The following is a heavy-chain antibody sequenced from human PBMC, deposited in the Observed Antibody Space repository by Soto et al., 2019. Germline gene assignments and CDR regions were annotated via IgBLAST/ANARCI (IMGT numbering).Heavy chain of an antibody. CDR2: IYFRGTT. D-gene: IGHD3-22*01. CDR1: GGSSSSGGDS. Sequence: SETLSLTCAVAGGSSSSGGDSWSWIRQPPGKGLEWIGYIYFRGTTNYNPSLKSRVTMSADTSKNQFSLKLNSVTAADTAVYYCARMNYYDTSGYPFDYWGQGMMVTVSS. J-gene: IGHJ4*02. V-gene: IGHV4-61*08. CDR3: ARMNYYDTSGYPFDY.